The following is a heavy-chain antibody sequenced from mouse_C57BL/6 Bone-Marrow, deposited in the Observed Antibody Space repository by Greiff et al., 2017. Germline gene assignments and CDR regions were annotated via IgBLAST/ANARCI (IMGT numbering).Heavy chain of an antibody. CDR3: ARDYYGSSYVYWYFDV. CDR1: GYTFTSYW. D-gene: IGHD1-1*01. CDR2: IDPSDSYT. V-gene: IGHV1-59*01. J-gene: IGHJ1*03. Sequence: QVQLQPGAELVRPGTSVKLSCKASGYTFTSYWMHWVKQRPGQGLEWIGVIDPSDSYTNYNQKFKGKATLTVDTSSSTAYMQLSSLTSEDSAVYYCARDYYGSSYVYWYFDVWGTGTTVTVSS.